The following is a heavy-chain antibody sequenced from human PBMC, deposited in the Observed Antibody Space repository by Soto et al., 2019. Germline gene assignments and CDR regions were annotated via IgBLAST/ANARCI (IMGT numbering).Heavy chain of an antibody. D-gene: IGHD6-19*01. CDR2: IYYSGST. J-gene: IGHJ5*02. CDR3: ARRGPQWPPYNWFDP. V-gene: IGHV4-39*01. CDR1: GGSISSSSYY. Sequence: SETLSLTCTVSGGSISSSSYYWGWIRQPPGKGLEWIGSIYYSGSTYYNPSLKSRVTISVDTSKNQFSLKLSSVTAADTAVYYCARRGPQWPPYNWFDPWGQGTLVTVS.